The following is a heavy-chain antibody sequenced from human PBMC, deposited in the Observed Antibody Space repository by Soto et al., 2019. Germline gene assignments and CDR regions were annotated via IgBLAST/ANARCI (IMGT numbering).Heavy chain of an antibody. J-gene: IGHJ4*02. CDR2: ISGSGGST. D-gene: IGHD4-17*01. V-gene: IGHV3-23*01. CDR3: AKISYDSGRNEGY. Sequence: HPGGSLRLSCAASGFTFSNYAVTWVRQAPGKGLEWVSTISGSGGSTYYADSVKGRFTISRDNSKNTLYLQMNSLRAEDTAVYYCAKISYDSGRNEGYWGQGTLVTVS. CDR1: GFTFSNYA.